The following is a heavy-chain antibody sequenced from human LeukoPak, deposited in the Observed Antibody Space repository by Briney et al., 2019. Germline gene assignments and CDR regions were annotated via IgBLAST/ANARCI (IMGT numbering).Heavy chain of an antibody. V-gene: IGHV3-9*01. CDR3: AKDLGPGSMATSPGFDY. J-gene: IGHJ4*02. CDR1: GFTFDDYA. D-gene: IGHD5-24*01. CDR2: ISWNSGSI. Sequence: PGGSLRLSCAASGFTFDDYAMHWVRQAPGKGLEWVSGISWNSGSIGYADSVKGRFTISRDSAKISLYLQMNSLRAEDTALYYCAKDLGPGSMATSPGFDYWGQGTLVTVSS.